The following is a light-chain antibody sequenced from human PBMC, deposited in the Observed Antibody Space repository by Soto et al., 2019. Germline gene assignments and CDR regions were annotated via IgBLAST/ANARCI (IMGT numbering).Light chain of an antibody. CDR3: QQYNNWPGP. Sequence: TQSPGTLALYRGERATVSCRGSQSVSSSYLAWYQQKPGQAPRLLIYDTSTRATGIPARFSGSGSGTEFTLTISSLQSEDFAVYYCQQYNNWPGPFGQRTRLEI. V-gene: IGKV3-15*01. CDR2: DTS. CDR1: QSVSSSY. J-gene: IGKJ5*01.